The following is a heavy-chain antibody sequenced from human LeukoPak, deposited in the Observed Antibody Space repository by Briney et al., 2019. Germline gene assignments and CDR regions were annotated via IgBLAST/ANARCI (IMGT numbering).Heavy chain of an antibody. CDR2: ISTNNGNT. V-gene: IGHV1-18*01. CDR1: GYTFTSYG. J-gene: IGHJ4*02. CDR3: ARGGDSGYEKGTFGY. Sequence: ASVKVSCKASGYTFTSYGISWVRQAPGQGLEWMGWISTNNGNTNYPQKLQGRVTMTTDTSTYTAYMELRSLRSDDTAVYYCARGGDSGYEKGTFGYWGQGTLVTVSS. D-gene: IGHD5-12*01.